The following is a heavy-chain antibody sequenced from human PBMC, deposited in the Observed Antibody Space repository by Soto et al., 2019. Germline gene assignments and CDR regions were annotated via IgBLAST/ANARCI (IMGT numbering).Heavy chain of an antibody. CDR1: GGSFSGYY. J-gene: IGHJ4*02. CDR2: INHSGST. CDR3: ARGERIVVVPAAEYYFDY. D-gene: IGHD2-2*01. V-gene: IGHV4-34*01. Sequence: SETLSLTCAVYGGSFSGYYWSWIRQPPGKGLEWIGEINHSGSTNYNPSLKSRVTISVDTSKNQFSLKLSSVTAADTAVYYCARGERIVVVPAAEYYFDYWGQGTLVTVSS.